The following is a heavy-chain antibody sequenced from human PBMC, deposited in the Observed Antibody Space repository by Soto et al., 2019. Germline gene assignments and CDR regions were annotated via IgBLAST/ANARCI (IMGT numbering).Heavy chain of an antibody. CDR2: ISYDGSNK. V-gene: IGHV3-30*18. CDR1: GFTFSSCG. Sequence: PGGSLRLSCAASGFTFSSCGIHWVRQAPGTGLERVAVISYDGSNKYYADSVKGRFTISRDNSKNTLYLQMNSLRAEDTAVYYFAKDLYDPDELGFDYCVQGSLVTVT. J-gene: IGHJ4*02. D-gene: IGHD3-16*01. CDR3: AKDLYDPDELGFDY.